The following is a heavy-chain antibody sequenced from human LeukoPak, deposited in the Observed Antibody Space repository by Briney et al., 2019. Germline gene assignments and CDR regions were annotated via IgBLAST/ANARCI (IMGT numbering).Heavy chain of an antibody. Sequence: GESLKISRKRSGYTFISYWIGWVRQMPGKGLEWIGIIHPGDSATRYSPSFQGQVTISVDKSITTAYLQWSSLKAPATATYYCSSPGNGGGYSFPDYWGQGTLVTVSS. CDR2: IHPGDSAT. J-gene: IGHJ4*02. D-gene: IGHD6-19*01. V-gene: IGHV5-51*01. CDR1: GYTFISYW. CDR3: SSPGNGGGYSFPDY.